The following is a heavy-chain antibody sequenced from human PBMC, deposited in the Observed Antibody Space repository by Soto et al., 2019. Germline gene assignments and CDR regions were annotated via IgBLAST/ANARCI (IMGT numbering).Heavy chain of an antibody. Sequence: SETLSLTCTVSGGSISSSSYYWGWIRQPPGKGLEWIGSIYYSGSTYYNPSLKSRVTISVDTSKNQFSLKLSSVTAADTAVYYCARPSYYDSPDGMDVWGQGTTVTVSS. J-gene: IGHJ6*02. V-gene: IGHV4-39*01. CDR3: ARPSYYDSPDGMDV. CDR1: GGSISSSSYY. D-gene: IGHD3-22*01. CDR2: IYYSGST.